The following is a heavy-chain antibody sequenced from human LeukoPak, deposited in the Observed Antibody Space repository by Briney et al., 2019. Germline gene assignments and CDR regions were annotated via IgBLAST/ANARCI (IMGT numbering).Heavy chain of an antibody. CDR3: AREMGDDFWSGYYYFDY. CDR2: ISAYNGNT. J-gene: IGHJ4*02. Sequence: ASVKVSCKASGYTFTSCGISWVRQAPGQGLEWMGWISAYNGNTNYAQKLQGRVTMTTDTSTSTAYMELRSLRSDDTAVYYCAREMGDDFWSGYYYFDYWGQGTLVTVSS. D-gene: IGHD3-3*01. CDR1: GYTFTSCG. V-gene: IGHV1-18*01.